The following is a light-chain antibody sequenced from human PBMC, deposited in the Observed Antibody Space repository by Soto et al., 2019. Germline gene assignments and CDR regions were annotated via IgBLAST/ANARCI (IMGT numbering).Light chain of an antibody. CDR1: QSLLHSNGYNY. V-gene: IGKV2-28*01. J-gene: IGKJ3*01. CDR3: MQALQTSFT. Sequence: DIVMTQSPLSLPVTPGEPASISCRSSQSLLHSNGYNYLDWYLQKPGQSPQLLIYLGSNRASGVPERFSGSGSGTEFTLNISRVEAEDVGVYYCMQALQTSFTFGPGTKVDIK. CDR2: LGS.